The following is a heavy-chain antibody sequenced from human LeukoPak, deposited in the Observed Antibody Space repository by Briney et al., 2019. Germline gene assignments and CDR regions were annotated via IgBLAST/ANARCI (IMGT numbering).Heavy chain of an antibody. V-gene: IGHV3-23*01. CDR3: AKRSRTEYYFDS. CDR2: ISAGGGGT. J-gene: IGHJ4*02. Sequence: GGSLRLSCAASGFTFSTYAMTWVRQAPGKGLEWVSSISAGGGGTSNADSVKGRFTISRDNSTNTLYLQMNSLTAEDTAVYYCAKRSRTEYYFDSWGQGTLVTVSS. CDR1: GFTFSTYA.